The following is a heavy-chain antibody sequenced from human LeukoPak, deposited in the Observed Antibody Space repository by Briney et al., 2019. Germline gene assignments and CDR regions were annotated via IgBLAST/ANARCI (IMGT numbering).Heavy chain of an antibody. Sequence: GGSLRLSCAASGFTFSDYSMNWVRQAPGKGLEWVSSISSGSSYIYYADSVKGRFTISRDNAKNSLYLQMNSLRAEDTAVYYCARDTPPNIWCYGMDVWGQGTTVTVSS. D-gene: IGHD2/OR15-2a*01. J-gene: IGHJ6*02. CDR1: GFTFSDYS. CDR2: ISSGSSYI. V-gene: IGHV3-21*01. CDR3: ARDTPPNIWCYGMDV.